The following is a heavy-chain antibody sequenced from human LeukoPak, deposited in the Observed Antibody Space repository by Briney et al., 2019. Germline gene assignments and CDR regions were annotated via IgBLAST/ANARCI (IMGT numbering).Heavy chain of an antibody. Sequence: GGSLRLSCAASGFTFSSYGMHWVRQAPGKGLEWVAFIRYDGSNKYYADSVKGRFTISRDNSKNTLYLQMNSPRAEDTAVYYCAKDLDIVVVPAANYWGQGTLVTVSS. J-gene: IGHJ4*02. D-gene: IGHD2-2*03. CDR3: AKDLDIVVVPAANY. CDR1: GFTFSSYG. V-gene: IGHV3-30*02. CDR2: IRYDGSNK.